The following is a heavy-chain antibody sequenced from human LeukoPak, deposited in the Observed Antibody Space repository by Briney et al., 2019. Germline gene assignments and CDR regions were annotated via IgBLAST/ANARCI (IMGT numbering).Heavy chain of an antibody. V-gene: IGHV3-21*01. J-gene: IGHJ6*03. CDR1: GFTLSSYS. D-gene: IGHD3-16*01. CDR2: ISSSRSYI. Sequence: GGSLRLSCAASGFTLSSYSMKWVRQAPGKGLEWVSSISSSRSYIYYADSVKGRFTISRDNAKNSLYLQMNSLRAEDTAVYYCARDGRSRGNYMDVWGKGTTVTVSS. CDR3: ARDGRSRGNYMDV.